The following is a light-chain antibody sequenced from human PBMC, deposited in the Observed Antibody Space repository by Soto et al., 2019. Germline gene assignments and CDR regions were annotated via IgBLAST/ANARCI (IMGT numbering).Light chain of an antibody. J-gene: IGLJ3*02. CDR2: SNN. CDR1: SSNIGSNY. CDR3: AAWDDSLSGHWV. Sequence: QSVLTQPPSASGTPGQRVTISCSGSSSNIGSNYVYWYQQLPGTAPKLLIYSNNQRPSGVPDRFSGSKSGTSASLAISGLRSEDEPDYYCAAWDDSLSGHWVFGGGTKLTVL. V-gene: IGLV1-47*02.